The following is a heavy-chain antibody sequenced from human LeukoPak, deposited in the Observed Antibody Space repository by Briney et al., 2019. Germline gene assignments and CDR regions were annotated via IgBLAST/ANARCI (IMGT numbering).Heavy chain of an antibody. J-gene: IGHJ6*02. D-gene: IGHD3-22*01. CDR2: IWYDGSNK. CDR1: GFTFSSYG. Sequence: GGSLRLSCAASGFTFSSYGMHWVRQAPGKGLEWVAVIWYDGSNKYYADSVKGRFTISRDNSKNTLYLQMNSLRAEDTAVYYCAKDGTYYYDSSGYYSDRGYYYYGMDVWGQGTTVTVSS. CDR3: AKDGTYYYDSSGYYSDRGYYYYGMDV. V-gene: IGHV3-30*02.